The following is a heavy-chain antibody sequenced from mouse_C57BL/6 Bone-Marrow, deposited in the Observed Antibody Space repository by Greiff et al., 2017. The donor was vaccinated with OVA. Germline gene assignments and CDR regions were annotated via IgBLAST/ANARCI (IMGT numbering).Heavy chain of an antibody. CDR3: ARYIGLQEYYFDY. Sequence: EVKLMESGGGLVQPGGSLSLSCAASGFTFTDYYMSWVRQPPGKALEWLGFIRNKATGYTTEYSASVKGRFTISRDNSQIILYLQMKALRAEDSATYYCARYIGLQEYYFDYWGQGTTLTGSS. CDR1: GFTFTDYY. D-gene: IGHD3-1*01. V-gene: IGHV7-3*01. CDR2: IRNKATGYTT. J-gene: IGHJ2*01.